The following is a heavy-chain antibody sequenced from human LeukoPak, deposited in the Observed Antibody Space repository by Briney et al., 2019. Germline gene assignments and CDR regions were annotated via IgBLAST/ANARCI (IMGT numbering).Heavy chain of an antibody. Sequence: GGSLRLSCAASGFTFSSHWMSWVRQDPGKGLEWVANIKKDGSEKYYVDSVKGRFTISRDNAKNSLYLEINSLRAEDTAVYYCARVSGVYYYNYGMDVWGQGTTVTVSS. CDR2: IKKDGSEK. V-gene: IGHV3-7*01. J-gene: IGHJ6*02. D-gene: IGHD6-25*01. CDR3: ARVSGVYYYNYGMDV. CDR1: GFTFSSHW.